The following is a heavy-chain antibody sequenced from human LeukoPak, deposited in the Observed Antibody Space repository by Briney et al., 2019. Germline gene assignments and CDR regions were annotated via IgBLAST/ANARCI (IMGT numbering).Heavy chain of an antibody. D-gene: IGHD4-17*01. V-gene: IGHV3-21*01. CDR1: GFTFSSYS. J-gene: IGHJ4*02. CDR2: ISSSSSYI. Sequence: GGSLRLSCAASGFTFSSYSMNWVRQAPGKGLEWVSSISSSSSYIYYADSVKGRFTISRDNAKNSLYLQMNSLRAEDTAVYYCARDGSYGDYLDYWGQGTLVTVSS. CDR3: ARDGSYGDYLDY.